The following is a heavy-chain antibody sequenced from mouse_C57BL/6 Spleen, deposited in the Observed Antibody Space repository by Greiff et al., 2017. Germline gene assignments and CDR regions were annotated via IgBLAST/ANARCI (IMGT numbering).Heavy chain of an antibody. V-gene: IGHV1-80*01. CDR3: ARPLYDYDRYFDV. D-gene: IGHD2-4*01. J-gene: IGHJ1*03. CDR2: IYPGDGDT. Sequence: QVQLQQSGAELVKPGASVKISCKASGYAFSSYWMNWVKQRPGKGLEWIGQIYPGDGDTNYNGKFKGKATLTADKSSSTAYMQLSSLTSEDSAVYFCARPLYDYDRYFDVWGTGTTVTVSS. CDR1: GYAFSSYW.